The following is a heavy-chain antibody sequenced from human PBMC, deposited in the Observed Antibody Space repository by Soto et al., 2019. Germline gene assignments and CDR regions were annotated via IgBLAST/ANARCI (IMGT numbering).Heavy chain of an antibody. CDR3: AKMATFGSLNWFDP. J-gene: IGHJ5*02. CDR2: MNPGSGDT. Sequence: ASVKVSCKASGYSFTNNDVTWVRQATGQGLEWMGWMNPGSGDTGYAQKFQGRVTMTRDISIATAYMELSSLRSDDTAIYYCAKMATFGSLNWFDPWGQGTLVTVS. V-gene: IGHV1-8*01. D-gene: IGHD3-16*01. CDR1: GYSFTNND.